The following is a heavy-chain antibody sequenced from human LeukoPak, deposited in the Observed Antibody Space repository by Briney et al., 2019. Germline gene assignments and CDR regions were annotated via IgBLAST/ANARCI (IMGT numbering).Heavy chain of an antibody. CDR3: ARLSTYYYDSLRYYPDY. V-gene: IGHV7-4-1*02. D-gene: IGHD3-22*01. CDR2: INTHTGNP. J-gene: IGHJ4*02. Sequence: ASVKVSCKASGYTFNSYGINWVRQAPGQGLEWMGWINTHTGNPTYAQGFTGRFVFSLDTSVSTAYLQISSLKAEDTAVYYCARLSTYYYDSLRYYPDYWGQGTLVTVSS. CDR1: GYTFNSYG.